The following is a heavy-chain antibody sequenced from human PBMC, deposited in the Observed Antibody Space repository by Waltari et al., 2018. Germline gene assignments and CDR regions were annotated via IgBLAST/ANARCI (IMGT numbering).Heavy chain of an antibody. V-gene: IGHV3-30*02. D-gene: IGHD3-22*01. CDR3: AKEWDYDSSGTYYYYYYGMDV. CDR1: GFTFSSYG. CDR2: IRYDGSNK. J-gene: IGHJ6*02. Sequence: QVQLVESGGGVVQPGGSLRLSCAASGFTFSSYGMHWVRQAPGKGLEWVAFIRYDGSNKYYADAGKCRFTISRDNSKNTLYLQMNSLRAEDTAVYYCAKEWDYDSSGTYYYYYYGMDVWGQGTTVTVSS.